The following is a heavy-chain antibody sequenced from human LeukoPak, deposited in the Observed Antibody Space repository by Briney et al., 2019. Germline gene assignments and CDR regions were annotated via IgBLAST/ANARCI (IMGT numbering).Heavy chain of an antibody. CDR1: GFTFSSYD. CDR2: ISSSGSTI. V-gene: IGHV3-48*03. CDR3: ARTVATERGY. J-gene: IGHJ4*02. D-gene: IGHD4-17*01. Sequence: GGSLRLSCAASGFTFSSYDMHWVRQAPGKGLEWVSYISSSGSTIYYADSVKGRFTISRDNAKNSLYLQMNSLRAEDTAVYYCARTVATERGYWGQGTLVTVSS.